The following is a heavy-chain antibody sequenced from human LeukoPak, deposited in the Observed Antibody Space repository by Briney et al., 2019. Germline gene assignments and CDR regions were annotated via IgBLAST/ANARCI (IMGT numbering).Heavy chain of an antibody. J-gene: IGHJ4*02. CDR1: GFTFSSFN. Sequence: GGSLRLSCAASGFTFSSFNMNWVRQAPGKAMEWVSSITSSGTHIFYADSVKGRFTISRDNAKNSLYLQMNSLRAEDTAVYYCARRLDYWGQGTLVTVSS. CDR3: ARRLDY. V-gene: IGHV3-21*01. CDR2: ITSSGTHI.